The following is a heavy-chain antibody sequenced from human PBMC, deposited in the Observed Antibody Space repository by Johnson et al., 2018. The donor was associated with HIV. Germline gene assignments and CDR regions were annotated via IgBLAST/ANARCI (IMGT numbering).Heavy chain of an antibody. CDR1: GFTFRSYA. J-gene: IGHJ3*02. V-gene: IGHV3-30*04. Sequence: QEKLVESGGGVVQPGRSLRLSCAASGFTFRSYAMHWVRQAPGKGLEWVAVISYDGSNKYYADSVKGRFTISRDNSKNTLYLQMNSLRAEDTAVYYCARGGEYSISLYAFDIWGQGTMVTVSS. CDR3: ARGGEYSISLYAFDI. CDR2: ISYDGSNK. D-gene: IGHD6-13*01.